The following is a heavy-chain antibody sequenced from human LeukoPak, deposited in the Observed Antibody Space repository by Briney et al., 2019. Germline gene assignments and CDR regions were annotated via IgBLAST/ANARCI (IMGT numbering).Heavy chain of an antibody. D-gene: IGHD6-19*01. CDR1: GYSFTSYW. CDR3: ARQRRSSGWPNDY. J-gene: IGHJ4*02. Sequence: GESLKISCKGSGYSFTSYWIAWVRQVPGKGLEWMGIIYPDDSDTRYSPSFQGQVTITTDKSISTAYLQWSSLKASDNSMYYCARQRRSSGWPNDYWGQGTLVIVPP. CDR2: IYPDDSDT. V-gene: IGHV5-51*01.